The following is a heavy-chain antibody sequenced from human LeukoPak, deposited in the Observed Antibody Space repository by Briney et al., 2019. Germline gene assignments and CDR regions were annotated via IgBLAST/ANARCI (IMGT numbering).Heavy chain of an antibody. Sequence: ASVKVSCKASGYTFTGYYMHWVRQAPGQGLESMGWINPNSGGTNYAQKFQGRVTMTRDASISTAYMELSRLRSDDTAVYYCARCDSGSYYLLGYWGQGTLVTVSS. CDR3: ARCDSGSYYLLGY. V-gene: IGHV1-2*02. CDR1: GYTFTGYY. D-gene: IGHD1-26*01. J-gene: IGHJ4*02. CDR2: INPNSGGT.